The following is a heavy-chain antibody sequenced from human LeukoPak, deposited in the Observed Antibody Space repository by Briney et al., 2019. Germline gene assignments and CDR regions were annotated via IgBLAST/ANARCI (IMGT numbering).Heavy chain of an antibody. CDR2: IIPIFGTA. Sequence: SVKVSCKASGGTFSSYAISWVRQAPGQGLEWMGGIIPIFGTANYAQKFQGRVTITADESTSTAYMELSSLRSEDTAVYYCASHRTDIRGYYFDYWGQGTLVTVSS. J-gene: IGHJ4*02. CDR3: ASHRTDIRGYYFDY. D-gene: IGHD1-14*01. CDR1: GGTFSSYA. V-gene: IGHV1-69*13.